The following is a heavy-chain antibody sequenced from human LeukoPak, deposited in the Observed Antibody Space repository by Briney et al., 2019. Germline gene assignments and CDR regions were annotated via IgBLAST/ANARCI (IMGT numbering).Heavy chain of an antibody. D-gene: IGHD5-18*01. CDR2: VSSSGGTI. CDR3: AIRPRGYSYGRLDY. CDR1: GFTFTTYE. V-gene: IGHV3-48*03. J-gene: IGHJ4*02. Sequence: PGGSLRLSCAASGFTFTTYEMNWVRQAPGKGLEWVSYVSSSGGTIYYADSVKGRFTISRDNAKSSLFLQMNSLRAEDTAVYYCAIRPRGYSYGRLDYWGQGTLVTVSS.